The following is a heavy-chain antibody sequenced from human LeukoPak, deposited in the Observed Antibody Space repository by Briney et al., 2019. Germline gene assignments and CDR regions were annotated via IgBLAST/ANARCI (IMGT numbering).Heavy chain of an antibody. CDR2: IKQRGSET. CDR1: GFSFSSYW. Sequence: PGGSLRLSCEASGFSFSSYWMSWVRQVPGKGLEWVANIKQRGSETYYADSVKGRFSISRDNAKRSLYIQMNSLRGDDTAVYYCARGSNVTSRPVYFHDCRGQGVLVTVSS. J-gene: IGHJ4*02. CDR3: ARGSNVTSRPVYFHDC. V-gene: IGHV3-7*01. D-gene: IGHD6-6*01.